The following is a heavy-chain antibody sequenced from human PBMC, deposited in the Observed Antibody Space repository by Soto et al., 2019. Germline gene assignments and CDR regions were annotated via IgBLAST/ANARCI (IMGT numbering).Heavy chain of an antibody. V-gene: IGHV3-30*18. D-gene: IGHD1-1*01. CDR2: ISHDGSNK. Sequence: GGSLRLSCAASGFTFSSYGLHWFRQAPGKGLEWVAVISHDGSNKFYADSLKGRFTISRDNSKNTLYLQMSSLRTEDTAVYYCTKVPSINEDYYGMDAWGQGTTVTVSS. J-gene: IGHJ6*02. CDR3: TKVPSINEDYYGMDA. CDR1: GFTFSSYG.